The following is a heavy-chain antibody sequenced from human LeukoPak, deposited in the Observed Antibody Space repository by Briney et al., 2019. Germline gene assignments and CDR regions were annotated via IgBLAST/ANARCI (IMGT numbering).Heavy chain of an antibody. V-gene: IGHV4-39*02. CDR2: IYYSGST. CDR3: AREVWWCGTRCIAVAGGFDY. J-gene: IGHJ4*02. CDR1: GGSISSSSYY. Sequence: PSETLSLTCTVSGGSISSSSYYWGWIRQPPGEGLEWIGSIYYSGSTYYNTSLKSRVTISVDTSKNQFSLKLSSVTAADTAVYYCAREVWWCGTRCIAVAGGFDYWGQGTLVTVSS. D-gene: IGHD6-19*01.